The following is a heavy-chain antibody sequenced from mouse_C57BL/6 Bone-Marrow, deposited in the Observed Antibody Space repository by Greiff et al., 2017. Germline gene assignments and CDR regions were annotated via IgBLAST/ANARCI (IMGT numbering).Heavy chain of an antibody. J-gene: IGHJ1*03. D-gene: IGHD1-1*01. Sequence: EVQLQESGGGLVQPGGSLSLSCAASGFTFTDYYMSWVRQPPGKALEWLGFIRNKANGYTTEYNASVKGRFTISRDNSQSNLDLQMNALRAEDSATYYSAIYIGSGGYFDVWGTGTTVTVSS. CDR1: GFTFTDYY. CDR3: AIYIGSGGYFDV. V-gene: IGHV7-3*01. CDR2: IRNKANGYTT.